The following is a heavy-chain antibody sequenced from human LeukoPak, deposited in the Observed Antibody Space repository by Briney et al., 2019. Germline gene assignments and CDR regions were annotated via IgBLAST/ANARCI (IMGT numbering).Heavy chain of an antibody. Sequence: SETLSLTCAVSGGSISSSNWWSWVRQPPGKGLEWIGEIYHSGSTNYNPSLKSRVTISVDTSKNQFSLKLSSVTAADTAVYHCARRAAAGNFDYWGQGTLVTVSS. D-gene: IGHD6-13*01. CDR1: GGSISSSNW. CDR2: IYHSGST. CDR3: ARRAAAGNFDY. J-gene: IGHJ4*02. V-gene: IGHV4-4*02.